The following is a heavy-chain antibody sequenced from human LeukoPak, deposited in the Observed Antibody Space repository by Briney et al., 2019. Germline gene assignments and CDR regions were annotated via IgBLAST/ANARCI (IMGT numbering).Heavy chain of an antibody. CDR1: GGSVSSSSYY. D-gene: IGHD2-21*01. Sequence: SETLSLTCTVSGGSVSSSSYYWGWIRQPPGKGLEWIGSIYYSGSTYYNPSLKSRVTISVDTSKNQFSLKLSSVTAADTAVYYCARAHIVVGRAFDIWGQGTMVTVSS. V-gene: IGHV4-39*07. J-gene: IGHJ3*02. CDR2: IYYSGST. CDR3: ARAHIVVGRAFDI.